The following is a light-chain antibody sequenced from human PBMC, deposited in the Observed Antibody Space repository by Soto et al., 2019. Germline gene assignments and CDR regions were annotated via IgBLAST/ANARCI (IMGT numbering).Light chain of an antibody. CDR1: SSDVGTYNL. CDR3: CSYAGSSTLV. CDR2: EVN. J-gene: IGLJ3*02. Sequence: SALTQPASVSESPGQSITISCIGTSSDVGTYNLVSWYQHHPGKAPKLMIYEVNNRPSGVSNRFSGSKSGNTASLTISGLQAEDEADYYCCSYAGSSTLVFGGGTKVTVL. V-gene: IGLV2-23*02.